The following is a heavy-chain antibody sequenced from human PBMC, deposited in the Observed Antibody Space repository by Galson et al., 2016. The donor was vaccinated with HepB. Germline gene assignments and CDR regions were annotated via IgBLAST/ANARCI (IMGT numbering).Heavy chain of an antibody. D-gene: IGHD5-18*01. CDR3: ARGGGPLGTAMVLDHFDY. CDR1: GDSVSSNVAT. V-gene: IGHV6-1*01. Sequence: CAISGDSVSSNVATWHWIRQSPSRGLEWLGRTYYRSKWYNDYAVSVKSRITINPATSKNQFSLHLNSVTPEDTAVYYCARGGGPLGTAMVLDHFDYWGQGTLVTVSS. CDR2: TYYRSKWYN. J-gene: IGHJ4*02.